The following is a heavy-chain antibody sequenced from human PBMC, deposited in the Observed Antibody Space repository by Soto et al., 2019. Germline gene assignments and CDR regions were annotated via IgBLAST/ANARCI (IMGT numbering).Heavy chain of an antibody. Sequence: GASVKVSCKASGGTFSSYAISWVRQAPGQGLEWMGGIIPIFGTANYAQKFQGRVTITADESTSTAYMELSSLRSEDTAVYYCARMSGYCSSTSCYTGGIFDYWGQGTLVTVYS. CDR3: ARMSGYCSSTSCYTGGIFDY. V-gene: IGHV1-69*13. D-gene: IGHD2-2*02. J-gene: IGHJ4*02. CDR1: GGTFSSYA. CDR2: IIPIFGTA.